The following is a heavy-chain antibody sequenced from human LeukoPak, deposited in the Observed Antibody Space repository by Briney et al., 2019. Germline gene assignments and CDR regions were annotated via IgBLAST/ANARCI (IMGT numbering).Heavy chain of an antibody. CDR3: ARASGSYFWYYFDY. CDR1: GGSIGSGSYY. D-gene: IGHD1-26*01. CDR2: IYTRGST. J-gene: IGHJ4*02. Sequence: SXTLSLTCTVSGGSIGSGSYYWSWIRQPAGKGLEWIGRIYTRGSTNYNPSLKSRVTISVDTSKNQFSLKLSSVTAADTAVYYCARASGSYFWYYFDYWGQGTLVTVSS. V-gene: IGHV4-61*02.